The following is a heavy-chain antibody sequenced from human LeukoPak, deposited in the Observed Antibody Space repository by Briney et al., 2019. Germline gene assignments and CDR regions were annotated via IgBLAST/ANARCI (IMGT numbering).Heavy chain of an antibody. D-gene: IGHD1-26*01. CDR1: GFTFRTYW. J-gene: IGHJ3*01. CDR2: INQDGSEE. CDR3: ARWKMELQRNAFDF. Sequence: GGSLRLSCAASGFTFRTYWMSWIRQAPGKGPEWMADINQDGSEECYVQSVKGRFTVSRDNAQNAVFLQMTNLRADDTAVYYCARWKMELQRNAFDFWGQGTVVTVSS. V-gene: IGHV3-7*01.